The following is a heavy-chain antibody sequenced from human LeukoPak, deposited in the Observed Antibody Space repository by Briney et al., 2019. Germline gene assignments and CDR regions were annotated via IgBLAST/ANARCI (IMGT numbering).Heavy chain of an antibody. V-gene: IGHV1-2*02. CDR3: ANKKAFGDHHFVY. D-gene: IGHD4-17*01. Sequence: ASVKVSCKASGYTFTGYYMHWVRQAPGQGLEWMGWINPNTGGTNYAQKLQGRVTMTRDTSISTAYMELTRLRSDDTAVYYCANKKAFGDHHFVYWGQGTLVTVSS. CDR1: GYTFTGYY. CDR2: INPNTGGT. J-gene: IGHJ4*02.